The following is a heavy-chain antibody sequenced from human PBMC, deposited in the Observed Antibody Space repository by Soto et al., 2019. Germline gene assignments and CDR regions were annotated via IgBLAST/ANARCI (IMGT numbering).Heavy chain of an antibody. CDR1: GGSISSSSYY. CDR3: ARLLTWFGELSLYYYYMDV. V-gene: IGHV4-39*01. J-gene: IGHJ6*03. CDR2: IYYSGST. D-gene: IGHD3-10*01. Sequence: SETLSLTCTVSGGSISSSSYYWGWIRQPPGKGLEWIGSIYYSGSTYYNPSLKSRVTISVDTSKNQFSLKLSSVTAADTAVYYCARLLTWFGELSLYYYYMDVWGKGTTVTVSS.